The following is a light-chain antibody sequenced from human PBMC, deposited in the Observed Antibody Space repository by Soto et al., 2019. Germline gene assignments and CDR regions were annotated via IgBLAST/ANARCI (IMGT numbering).Light chain of an antibody. J-gene: IGLJ1*01. Sequence: QSVLTQPPSVSGAPGQRVTISCTGGSSNIGEGYDVQWFQQLPGTAPKLLIHGNTNRPSRVPDRFSGSKSGTSASLAITGLQAVDEADYYCQSYDSSLSADVFGTGTKVTVL. CDR3: QSYDSSLSADV. CDR1: SSNIGEGYD. CDR2: GNT. V-gene: IGLV1-40*01.